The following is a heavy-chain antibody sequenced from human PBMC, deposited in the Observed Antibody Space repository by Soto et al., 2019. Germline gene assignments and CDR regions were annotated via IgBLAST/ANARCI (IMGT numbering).Heavy chain of an antibody. CDR3: ASRGSSWYSYYYYYGMDV. CDR1: GYTFTGYY. V-gene: IGHV1-2*02. D-gene: IGHD6-13*01. Sequence: VASVKVSCKASGYTFTGYYMHWVRQAPGQGLEWMGWINPNSGGTNYAQKFQGRVTMTRDTSISTAYMELSRLRSDDTAVYYCASRGSSWYSYYYYYGMDVWGQGTTVTVSS. CDR2: INPNSGGT. J-gene: IGHJ6*02.